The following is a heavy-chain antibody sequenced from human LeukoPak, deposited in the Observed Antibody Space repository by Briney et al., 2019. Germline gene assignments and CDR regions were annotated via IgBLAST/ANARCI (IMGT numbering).Heavy chain of an antibody. J-gene: IGHJ4*02. CDR2: ISGSGGRT. CDR1: GFTLSSYA. CDR3: VSGSRNSNYFYSFDW. V-gene: IGHV3-23*01. Sequence: GGSLRLSCAASGFTLSSYAMSGVRQAPGKGLEWVSAISGSGGRTYCAASVNRRFTISSDNSKNTLYLQMSSLSAEDTAVYYCVSGSRNSNYFYSFDWWGQGVLVAVSS. D-gene: IGHD4-11*01.